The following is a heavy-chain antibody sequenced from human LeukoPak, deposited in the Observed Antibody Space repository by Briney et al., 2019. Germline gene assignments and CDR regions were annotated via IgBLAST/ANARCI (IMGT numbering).Heavy chain of an antibody. V-gene: IGHV3-23*01. D-gene: IGHD3-22*01. J-gene: IGHJ4*02. CDR1: GFTFNNYA. CDR2: ISGSGGSI. CDR3: TSLDYFDSSDYGDY. Sequence: TGGSLRLSCAASGFTFNNYAMSWVRQAPGKGLEWVSAISGSGGSIYYTDSVTGRFTISRDNSKNTLYLQMNSLRAEDTALYYCTSLDYFDSSDYGDYWGQGTLVTVSS.